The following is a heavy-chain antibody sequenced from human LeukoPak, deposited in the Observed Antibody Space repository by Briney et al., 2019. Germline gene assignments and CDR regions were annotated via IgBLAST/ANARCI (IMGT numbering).Heavy chain of an antibody. J-gene: IGHJ6*02. CDR2: ISSSSSYI. CDR3: ARADPPATYYDFWSGYYSSTPPYYYYGMDV. V-gene: IGHV3-21*01. D-gene: IGHD3-3*01. Sequence: GGSLRLSCAASGFTFSTYSMNWVRQAPGKGLEWISSISSSSSYIYYADSVKGRFTISRDNAKNSLYLQMNSLRAEDTAVYYCARADPPATYYDFWSGYYSSTPPYYYYGMDVWGQGTTVTVSS. CDR1: GFTFSTYS.